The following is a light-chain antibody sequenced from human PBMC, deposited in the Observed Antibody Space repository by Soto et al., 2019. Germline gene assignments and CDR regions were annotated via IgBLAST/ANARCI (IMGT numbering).Light chain of an antibody. V-gene: IGLV2-23*01. CDR1: ASDVGSSNL. J-gene: IGLJ1*01. Sequence: QSALTQPASVSGSPGQSITISCTGTASDVGSSNLVSWYQQYPGKAPKLIIYEGRRRPSGVSGRFSGSKSGNTASLTISGLQAEDEADYYCCSFASSTPFSXTFYVFGTGXKVTVL. CDR2: EGR. CDR3: CSFASSTPFSXTFYV.